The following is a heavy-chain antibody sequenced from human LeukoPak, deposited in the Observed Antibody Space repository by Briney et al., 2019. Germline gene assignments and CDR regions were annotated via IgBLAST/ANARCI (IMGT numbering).Heavy chain of an antibody. D-gene: IGHD3-10*01. CDR3: AKRGVVIRVVLVGFHKEAYYFDS. CDR1: GITLSNYG. CDR2: ISGSGGRT. V-gene: IGHV3-23*01. J-gene: IGHJ4*02. Sequence: GGSLRLSCAVSGITLSNYGMSWVRQAPGKGLEWVAGISGSGGRTSYADSVKGRFTISRDSPKNTLYLRMNSLRAEDTAVYFCAKRGVVIRVVLVGFHKEAYYFDSWGQGALVTVSS.